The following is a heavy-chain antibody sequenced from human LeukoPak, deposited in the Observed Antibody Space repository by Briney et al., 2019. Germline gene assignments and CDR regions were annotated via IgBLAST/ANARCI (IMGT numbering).Heavy chain of an antibody. CDR2: IYYSGST. J-gene: IGHJ4*02. Sequence: SETLSLTCTVSGGSSSSSSYYWGWIRQPPGKGLEWIGSIYYSGSTYYNPSLKSRVTISVDTSKNQFSLKLSSVTAADTAVYYCARLGRLRFSRVDYWGQGTLVTVSS. V-gene: IGHV4-39*01. D-gene: IGHD5-12*01. CDR3: ARLGRLRFSRVDY. CDR1: GGSSSSSSYY.